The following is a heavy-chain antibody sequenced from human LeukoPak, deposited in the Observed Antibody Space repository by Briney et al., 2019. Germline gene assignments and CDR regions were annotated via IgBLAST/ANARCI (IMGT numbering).Heavy chain of an antibody. CDR2: IYHSGST. V-gene: IGHV4-38-2*01. J-gene: IGHJ4*02. CDR1: GYSISSGYY. Sequence: SETLSLTCAVSGYSISSGYYWGWIRPPPGKGLEWIGSIYHSGSTYYNPSLKSRVTISVDTSKNQFSLKLSTVTAADTAVYYCARHRTTKEMATIRGYFDYWGQGTLVTVSS. D-gene: IGHD5-24*01. CDR3: ARHRTTKEMATIRGYFDY.